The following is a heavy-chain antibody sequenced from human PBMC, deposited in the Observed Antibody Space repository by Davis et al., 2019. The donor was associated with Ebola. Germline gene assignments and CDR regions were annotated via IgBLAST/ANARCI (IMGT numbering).Heavy chain of an antibody. D-gene: IGHD3-22*01. CDR2: IYWDDDK. Sequence: YGPTLVKPTQTLTLTCTFSGFSLNTSGVGVNWIRQPPGTALEWLALIYWDDDKRYSPSLSSRLTVTRDASKNQVVLTMTNLDPVDTATYYCTHYYYSTSGYYYWGQGTLVTVT. CDR1: GFSLNTSGVG. J-gene: IGHJ4*02. CDR3: THYYYSTSGYYY. V-gene: IGHV2-5*02.